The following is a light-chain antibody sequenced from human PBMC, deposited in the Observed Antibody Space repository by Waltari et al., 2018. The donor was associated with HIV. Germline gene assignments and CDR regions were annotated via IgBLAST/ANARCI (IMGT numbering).Light chain of an antibody. Sequence: QSVLTQPPSVSGAPGQTVTISCTGSSTTLGPGYDVHQYQQLPGTAPKPLIYGNTNRPSGVPDRFSGSKSGTSASLAITGLLVEDEADYYCQSYDSSLSGYVFGTGTKVTVL. V-gene: IGLV1-40*01. CDR2: GNT. CDR3: QSYDSSLSGYV. J-gene: IGLJ1*01. CDR1: STTLGPGYD.